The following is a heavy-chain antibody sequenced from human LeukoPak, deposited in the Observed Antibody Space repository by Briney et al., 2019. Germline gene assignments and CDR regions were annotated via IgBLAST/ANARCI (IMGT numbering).Heavy chain of an antibody. CDR3: AKVDGYNVGY. CDR1: GFTVSSSY. D-gene: IGHD5-24*01. CDR2: IYSDGRT. J-gene: IGHJ4*02. V-gene: IGHV3-66*01. Sequence: GGSLRLSCAASGFTVSSSYMTWVRQAPGKGLEWVSVIYSDGRTYYAQSVEGRFTISRDNSKNTLYLQMNSLRVEDTAVYYCAKVDGYNVGYWGQGTLVTVSS.